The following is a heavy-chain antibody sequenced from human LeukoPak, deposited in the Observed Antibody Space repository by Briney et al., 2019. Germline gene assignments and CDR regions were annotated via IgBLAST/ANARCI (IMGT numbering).Heavy chain of an antibody. Sequence: SETLSLTCTVSGGSISSYYWSWIRQPPGKGPEWIGYIYYSGSTNYNPSLKSRVTISVDTSKNQFSLKLNSVTAADTAVYYCARGGLSTVYWNFDLWGRGTLVTVSS. J-gene: IGHJ2*01. CDR2: IYYSGST. D-gene: IGHD4-17*01. CDR3: ARGGLSTVYWNFDL. V-gene: IGHV4-59*08. CDR1: GGSISSYY.